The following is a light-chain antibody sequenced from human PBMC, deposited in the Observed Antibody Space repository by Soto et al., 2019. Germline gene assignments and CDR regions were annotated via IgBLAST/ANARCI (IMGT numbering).Light chain of an antibody. CDR3: QSYDRSLSGWV. V-gene: IGLV1-40*01. CDR2: GND. CDR1: SSNIGAGYN. J-gene: IGLJ3*02. Sequence: QSVLTQPPSVSGAPGQRVTISCTGSSSNIGAGYNVHWYQQFPGTAPKLLIYGNDKRPSGVPDRFSGSKSDTSASLAITGLQAEDEADYYCQSYDRSLSGWVFGGGTKLTVL.